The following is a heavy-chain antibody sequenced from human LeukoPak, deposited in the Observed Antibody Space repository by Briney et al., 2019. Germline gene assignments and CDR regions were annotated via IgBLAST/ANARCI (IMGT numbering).Heavy chain of an antibody. V-gene: IGHV3-21*01. CDR2: ISSGSSYI. CDR1: GFTFSSYS. CDR3: ARSDKDVYYYYYYMDV. J-gene: IGHJ6*03. Sequence: NPGGSLRLSCAASGFTFSSYSMNWVRQAPGKGLEWVSSISSGSSYIYYADSVKGRFTISRDNAKNSLYLQMNSLRAEDTAVYYCARSDKDVYYYYYYMDVWGKGTTVTVSS.